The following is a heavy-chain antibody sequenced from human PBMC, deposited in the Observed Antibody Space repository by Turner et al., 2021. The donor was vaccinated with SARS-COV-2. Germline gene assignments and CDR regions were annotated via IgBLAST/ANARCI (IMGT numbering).Heavy chain of an antibody. V-gene: IGHV4-31*03. CDR2: IYYRVST. J-gene: IGHJ4*02. CDR1: GCSISSGGYY. D-gene: IGHD2-2*01. Sequence: QVQLQESGPGLVKPSQTLSLTCTVSGCSISSGGYYWSWIRQHPGKGLEWIGYIYYRVSTYYNPSLKSRVIISVDTSKNQFSQKLSSVTAADSAVYYCARTKGYCSSTSCYLDYWGQGTLVTVSS. CDR3: ARTKGYCSSTSCYLDY.